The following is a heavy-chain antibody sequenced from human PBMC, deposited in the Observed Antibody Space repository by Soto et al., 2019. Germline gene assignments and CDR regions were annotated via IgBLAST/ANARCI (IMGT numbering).Heavy chain of an antibody. J-gene: IGHJ5*02. Sequence: ASVKVSCKASGYTFTSYGISWVRQAPGQGLEWMGWISAYNGNTNYAQKLQGRVTMTTGTSTSTAYMELRSLRSDDTAVYYCARDYDFWSGYQINNWFDPWGQGTLVTVSS. CDR3: ARDYDFWSGYQINNWFDP. D-gene: IGHD3-3*01. CDR1: GYTFTSYG. CDR2: ISAYNGNT. V-gene: IGHV1-18*01.